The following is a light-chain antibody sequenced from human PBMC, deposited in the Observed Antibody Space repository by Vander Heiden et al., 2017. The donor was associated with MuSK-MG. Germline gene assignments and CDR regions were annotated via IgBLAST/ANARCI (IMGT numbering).Light chain of an antibody. CDR3: AAWDDSLDGLI. J-gene: IGLJ2*01. Sequence: QSVLTQPPSASGTPGQRITISCSGGSSNIGSNFVFWYQQLPGPAPKLLIHSTTQRPSGVPDRFFGSRSGTSASLTISGLQSEDEGDYSCAAWDDSLDGLIFGGGTKLTVL. V-gene: IGLV1-47*02. CDR1: SSNIGSNF. CDR2: STT.